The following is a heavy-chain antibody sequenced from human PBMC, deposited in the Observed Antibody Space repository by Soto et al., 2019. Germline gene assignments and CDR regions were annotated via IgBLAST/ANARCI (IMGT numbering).Heavy chain of an antibody. V-gene: IGHV3-23*01. J-gene: IGHJ4*02. Sequence: GGSLRLSCAASGSISTTTPLSWVRQAPGKGLEWVSTISGRGTNTYYADSVKGRFIISRDNLKNTVNLQMNGLGVEDTAIYYCATSFRYFDNWGQGTLVTVSS. CDR3: ATSFRYFDN. CDR1: GSISTTTP. CDR2: ISGRGTNT.